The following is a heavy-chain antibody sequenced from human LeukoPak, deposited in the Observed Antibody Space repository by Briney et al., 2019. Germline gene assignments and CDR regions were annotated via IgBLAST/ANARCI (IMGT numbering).Heavy chain of an antibody. CDR2: INPNSGGT. Sequence: SVKVSCKASGYTFSGYYIHWVRQAPGQGLEWMGWINPNSGGTDYAQNFQGRVTMTRDTSISTAYMELSRLRSDDTAVYYCATPTVTTGAFDIWGQGTMVIISS. V-gene: IGHV1-2*02. J-gene: IGHJ3*02. D-gene: IGHD4-17*01. CDR1: GYTFSGYY. CDR3: ATPTVTTGAFDI.